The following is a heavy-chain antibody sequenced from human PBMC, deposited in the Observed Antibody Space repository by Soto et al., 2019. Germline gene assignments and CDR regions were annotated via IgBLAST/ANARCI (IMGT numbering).Heavy chain of an antibody. J-gene: IGHJ4*02. CDR1: GFSFSSYA. CDR3: AKNSHFDH. V-gene: IGHV3-23*01. D-gene: IGHD2-15*01. Sequence: EVQLLESGGGLLQPGGSLRLSCAASGFSFSSYAMTWARQAPGKGLEWVSSISPSGDATYYTDSVKGRFTISRDNSRNTLSLQMNSLRAEDTAIYYCAKNSHFDHWGLGTLVTVSS. CDR2: ISPSGDAT.